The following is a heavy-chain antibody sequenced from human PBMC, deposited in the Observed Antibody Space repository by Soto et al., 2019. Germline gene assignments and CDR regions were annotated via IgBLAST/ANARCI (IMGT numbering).Heavy chain of an antibody. Sequence: QVQLVQSGAEVKKPGSSVKVSCKASGGTFSSYAISWVRQAPAQGLEWMGGIIPIFGTVNYAQKFQGRVTITADDSTSTAYMELSSRRSEDTAVYYCARGYYDSSGYSYWGQGTLVTVSS. CDR2: IIPIFGTV. CDR1: GGTFSSYA. V-gene: IGHV1-69*01. D-gene: IGHD3-22*01. J-gene: IGHJ4*02. CDR3: ARGYYDSSGYSY.